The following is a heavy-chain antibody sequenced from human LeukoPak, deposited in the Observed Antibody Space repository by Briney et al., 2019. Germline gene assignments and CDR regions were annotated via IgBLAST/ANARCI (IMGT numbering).Heavy chain of an antibody. Sequence: GGSLRLSCAASGFTFSSYGMHWVRQAPGKGLEWVAVISYDGSNKYYADSVKGRFTTSRDNSKNTLYLQMSSLRAEDTAVYYCAKTYRGYWNYFDYWGQGTLVTVSS. CDR3: AKTYRGYWNYFDY. J-gene: IGHJ4*02. D-gene: IGHD5-18*01. V-gene: IGHV3-30*18. CDR2: ISYDGSNK. CDR1: GFTFSSYG.